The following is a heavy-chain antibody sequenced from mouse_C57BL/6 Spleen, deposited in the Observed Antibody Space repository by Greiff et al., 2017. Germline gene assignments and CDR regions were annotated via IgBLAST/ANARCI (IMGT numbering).Heavy chain of an antibody. CDR2: IYPRDGST. CDR1: GYTFTSYD. Sequence: QVQLQQSGPELVKPGASVKLSCKASGYTFTSYDINWVKQRPGQGLEWIGWIYPRDGSTKYNEKFKGKATVTVDTSSSTAYMELHSLTSEDSAVYFCARSPFYYDYDGDYWGQGTTLTVSS. CDR3: ARSPFYYDYDGDY. V-gene: IGHV1-85*01. D-gene: IGHD2-4*01. J-gene: IGHJ2*01.